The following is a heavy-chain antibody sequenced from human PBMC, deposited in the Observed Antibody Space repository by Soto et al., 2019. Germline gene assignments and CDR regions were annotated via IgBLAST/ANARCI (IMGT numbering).Heavy chain of an antibody. CDR2: IFSNDEK. Sequence: VSGPTLVNPTETLTLTCTVSGFSLSNARMGVSWIRQPPGKALEWLAHIFSNDEKSYSTSLKSRLTISKDTSKSQVVLTMTNMDPVDTATYYCARIGSDVVVPAALVSYYYYYYYMDVWGKGTTVTVSS. CDR3: ARIGSDVVVPAALVSYYYYYYYMDV. J-gene: IGHJ6*03. CDR1: GFSLSNARMG. D-gene: IGHD2-2*01. V-gene: IGHV2-26*01.